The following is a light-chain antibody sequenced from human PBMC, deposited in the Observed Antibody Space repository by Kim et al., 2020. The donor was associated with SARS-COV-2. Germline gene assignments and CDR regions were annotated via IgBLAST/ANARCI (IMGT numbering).Light chain of an antibody. V-gene: IGKV3D-15*01. CDR2: GAS. Sequence: SAGERATLSCRASHSVAGKLACYQQQPGQAPRLLIYGASVRATGIPARFSGSGSGTEFTLTISSLQSEDFAVFYCQEYNSWPALSFGGGTKVDIK. CDR1: HSVAGK. J-gene: IGKJ4*01. CDR3: QEYNSWPALS.